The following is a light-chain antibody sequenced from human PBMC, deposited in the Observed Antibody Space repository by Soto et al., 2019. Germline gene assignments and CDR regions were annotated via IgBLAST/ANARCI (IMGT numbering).Light chain of an antibody. CDR1: QTISSW. CDR3: QQYQSYWT. CDR2: NAS. Sequence: FHMTQSASSRSASVGDRGTIICRASQTISSWLAWYQQKPGKAPKLLIYNASSLESGVPSRFSGSGSGTEFTLTISSLQPDDFATYYCQQYQSYWTFGQGTKVDI. V-gene: IGKV1-5*03. J-gene: IGKJ1*01.